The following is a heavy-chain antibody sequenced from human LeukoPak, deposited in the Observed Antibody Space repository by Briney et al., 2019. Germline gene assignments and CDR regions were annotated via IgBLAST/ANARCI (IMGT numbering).Heavy chain of an antibody. CDR1: RFTFSDYY. J-gene: IGHJ4*02. V-gene: IGHV3-11*01. D-gene: IGHD3-22*01. CDR3: ARDRGPAGYLDY. CDR2: IRGSGTTI. Sequence: GGSLRLSCAGSRFTFSDYYMSWIRQAPGKGLEWVSYIRGSGTTILYADSVKGRFTISRDNAKNSVYLQMNSLRAEDTALYYCARDRGPAGYLDYWGQGTLVTVSS.